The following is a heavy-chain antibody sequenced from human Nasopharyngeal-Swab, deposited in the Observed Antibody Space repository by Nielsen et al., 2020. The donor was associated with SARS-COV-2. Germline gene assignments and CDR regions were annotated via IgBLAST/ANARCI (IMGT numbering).Heavy chain of an antibody. V-gene: IGHV4-39*01. D-gene: IGHD5-18*01. J-gene: IGHJ6*02. CDR3: ARRYRQLWLNYYYGMDV. CDR1: GGSISSSSYY. CDR2: IYYSGST. Sequence: SETLSLTCTVSGGSISSSSYYWGWIRQPQGKGLEWIGSIYYSGSTYYNPSLKSRVIISVDTSKNQFSLKLSSVTAADTAVYYCARRYRQLWLNYYYGMDVWGQGTTVTVSS.